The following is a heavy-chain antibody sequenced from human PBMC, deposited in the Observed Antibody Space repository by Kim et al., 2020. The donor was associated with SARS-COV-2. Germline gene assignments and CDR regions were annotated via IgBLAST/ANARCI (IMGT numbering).Heavy chain of an antibody. Sequence: NPSLQSRVTISVATSKNQFSLKLSSVTAADTAVYYCARSASGDPRGYFDYWGQGTLVTVSS. J-gene: IGHJ4*02. D-gene: IGHD6-13*01. V-gene: IGHV4-34*01. CDR3: ARSASGDPRGYFDY.